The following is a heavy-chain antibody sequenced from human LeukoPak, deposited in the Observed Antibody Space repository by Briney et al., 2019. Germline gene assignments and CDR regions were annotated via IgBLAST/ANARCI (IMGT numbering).Heavy chain of an antibody. D-gene: IGHD6-13*01. Sequence: ASVKVSCKAPGFTFMNSAVPWVRQARGQRLEWIGWIVVGSGNTDYAQKFQGRVTITKDMSTGTAYMELRSLRSEDTAVYYCAADFGGERQLVRYYGLDVWGQGTAVTVSS. CDR2: IVVGSGNT. J-gene: IGHJ6*02. CDR3: AADFGGERQLVRYYGLDV. CDR1: GFTFMNSA. V-gene: IGHV1-58*01.